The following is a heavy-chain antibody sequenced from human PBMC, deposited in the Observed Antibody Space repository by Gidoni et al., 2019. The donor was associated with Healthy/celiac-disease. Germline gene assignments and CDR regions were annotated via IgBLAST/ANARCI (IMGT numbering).Heavy chain of an antibody. Sequence: QVQLVQSGAEVKKPGASVTVSCKASGYTFTSYYMHWVRQAHGQGLEWMGIINPSGGSTSYAQKFQGRVTMTRDTSTSTVYMELSSLRSEDTAVYYCARDAHISSSWYATHPVNYYYYGMDVWGQGTTVTVSS. CDR3: ARDAHISSSWYATHPVNYYYYGMDV. CDR1: GYTFTSYY. J-gene: IGHJ6*02. D-gene: IGHD6-13*01. CDR2: INPSGGST. V-gene: IGHV1-46*01.